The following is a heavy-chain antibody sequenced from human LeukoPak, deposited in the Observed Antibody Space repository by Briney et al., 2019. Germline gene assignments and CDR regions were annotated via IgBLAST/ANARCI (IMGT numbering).Heavy chain of an antibody. D-gene: IGHD3-3*01. CDR1: GYTFTSYA. CDR2: INTNTGNP. CDR3: ARVIRRITIFGVARPDAFDI. Sequence: ASVKVSCKASGYTFTSYAMNWVRQAPGQGLEWMGWINTNTGNPTYAQGFTGRFVFSLDTSVSTAYLQISSLKAEDTAVYYCARVIRRITIFGVARPDAFDIWGQGTMDTVSS. J-gene: IGHJ3*02. V-gene: IGHV7-4-1*02.